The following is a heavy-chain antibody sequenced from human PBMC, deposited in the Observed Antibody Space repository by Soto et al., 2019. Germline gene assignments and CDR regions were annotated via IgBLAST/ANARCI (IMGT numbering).Heavy chain of an antibody. CDR3: VTDRLV. CDR2: IKSKTDGGTT. Sequence: VPLVESGGGLVKPGGSLRLSCAASGFTFTNAWMNWVRQAPGKGLESIGRIKSKTDGGTTDYTAPVKGRFIISRDDSKNTLFLQMSSLQIEDTAVYYCVTDRLVWGQGTLVTVFS. CDR1: GFTFTNAW. D-gene: IGHD2-2*01. V-gene: IGHV3-15*01. J-gene: IGHJ4*02.